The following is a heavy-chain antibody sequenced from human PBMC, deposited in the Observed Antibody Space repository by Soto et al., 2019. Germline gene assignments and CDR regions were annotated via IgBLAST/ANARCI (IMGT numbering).Heavy chain of an antibody. Sequence: SETLSVTCIVAGVYISSGYGTWIRQSPGKGLEWIGYISHSGLRHYRASLQSRLTMSVETSKNQFSLNLTSVTAADTAIYYCATSNTTCPGCYSWGQGTLVTVSS. V-gene: IGHV4-59*01. D-gene: IGHD2-2*01. CDR3: ATSNTTCPGCYS. CDR2: ISHSGLR. J-gene: IGHJ5*02. CDR1: GVYISSGY.